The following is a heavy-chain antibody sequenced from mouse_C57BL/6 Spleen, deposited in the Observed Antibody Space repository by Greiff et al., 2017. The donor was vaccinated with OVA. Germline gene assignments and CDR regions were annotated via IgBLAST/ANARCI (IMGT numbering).Heavy chain of an antibody. V-gene: IGHV1-59*01. Sequence: VQLQQPGAELVRPGTSVKLSCKASGYTFTSYWMHWVKQRPGQGLEWIGVIDPSDSYTNYNQKFKGKATLTVDTSSSTAYMQLSSLTSEDSAVYYCARVTTVVDAMDYWGQGTSVTVSS. D-gene: IGHD1-1*01. CDR3: ARVTTVVDAMDY. CDR1: GYTFTSYW. CDR2: IDPSDSYT. J-gene: IGHJ4*01.